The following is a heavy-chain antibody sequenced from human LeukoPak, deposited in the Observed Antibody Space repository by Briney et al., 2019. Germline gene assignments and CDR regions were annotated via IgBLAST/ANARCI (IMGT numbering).Heavy chain of an antibody. CDR2: ISTAITTT. Sequence: GSLRLSCAASGFTFSSYGMNWVRQAPGKGLEWVSYISTAITTTYYAESVKGRFTISRDNAKNSLYLQMNSLRVEDTAVYYCARDGGKGYEIDYWGQGTLVTVSS. CDR3: ARDGGKGYEIDY. V-gene: IGHV3-48*01. D-gene: IGHD2-2*01. J-gene: IGHJ4*02. CDR1: GFTFSSYG.